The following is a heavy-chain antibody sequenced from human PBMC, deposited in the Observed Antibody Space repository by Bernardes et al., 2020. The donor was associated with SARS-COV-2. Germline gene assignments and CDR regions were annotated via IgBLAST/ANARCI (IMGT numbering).Heavy chain of an antibody. CDR1: GFIFDDYG. J-gene: IGHJ5*01. CDR2: INWKGKST. V-gene: IGHV3-20*04. CDR3: VRGWYQQGNWFDS. Sequence: GGSLRLSCTASGFIFDDYGMSWVRQVPGKGLEWVSGINWKGKSTGYVDSVKGRFTISRDNAKNSLYLQMNSLRAEDTALYYCVRGWYQQGNWFDSWGQGTLVTVPS. D-gene: IGHD2-2*01.